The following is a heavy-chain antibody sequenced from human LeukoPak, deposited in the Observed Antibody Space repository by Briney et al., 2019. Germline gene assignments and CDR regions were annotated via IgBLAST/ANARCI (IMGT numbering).Heavy chain of an antibody. D-gene: IGHD4-11*01. V-gene: IGHV4-61*01. CDR3: ARGGRAVKLDY. Sequence: TSETLSLTCTVSGGSVSSSSYYWSWIRQPPGKGLEWIGYIYYSGSTNYNPSLKSRVTISVDTSKNQFSLKLSSVTAADTAVYYCARGGRAVKLDYWGQGTLVTVSS. CDR1: GGSVSSSSYY. J-gene: IGHJ4*02. CDR2: IYYSGST.